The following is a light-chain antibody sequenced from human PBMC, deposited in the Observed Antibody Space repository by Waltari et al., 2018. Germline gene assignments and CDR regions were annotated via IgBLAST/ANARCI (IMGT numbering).Light chain of an antibody. CDR2: KDN. CDR1: SSNIGTNF. CDR3: AAWDDSLSRLV. J-gene: IGLJ3*02. Sequence: SVLTQPPSTSGTPGQRVTFSCSGSSSNIGTNFVYWYQQLPGPAPKLLIFKDNRRRSGVPDRFSDARSGTSASLAISGRRSEDEADYYCAAWDDSLSRLVFGGGTKLTVL. V-gene: IGLV1-47*01.